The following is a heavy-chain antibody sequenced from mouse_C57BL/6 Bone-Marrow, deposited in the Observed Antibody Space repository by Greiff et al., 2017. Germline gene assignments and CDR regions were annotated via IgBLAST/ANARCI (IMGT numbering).Heavy chain of an antibody. CDR1: GFNITDYY. J-gene: IGHJ2*01. CDR3: THSSDPYYFDY. V-gene: IGHV14-1*01. Sequence: EVQLQQSGAELVRPGASVKLSCTASGFNITDYYMHWVKQRPEQGLEWIGRIVPEDGDTEYAPKFQGKATMTADTSSNTAYLQLSSLTSEYTAVYYCTHSSDPYYFDYWGQGTTLTVSS. D-gene: IGHD3-2*02. CDR2: IVPEDGDT.